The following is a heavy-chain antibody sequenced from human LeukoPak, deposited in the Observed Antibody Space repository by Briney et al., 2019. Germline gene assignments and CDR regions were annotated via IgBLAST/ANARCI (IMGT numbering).Heavy chain of an antibody. V-gene: IGHV3-23*01. Sequence: PGGSLRLSCVASGFTFSTFAMIWVRQPPGTGLEWVSSIFPSSGEIHYADSVRGRFTISRDNSKSTLSLQMNSLRVEDTAIYYCATYRQVLLPFEWWGQGTLVTVSS. CDR3: ATYRQVLLPFEW. CDR1: GFTFSTFA. CDR2: IFPSSGEI. D-gene: IGHD2-8*02. J-gene: IGHJ4*02.